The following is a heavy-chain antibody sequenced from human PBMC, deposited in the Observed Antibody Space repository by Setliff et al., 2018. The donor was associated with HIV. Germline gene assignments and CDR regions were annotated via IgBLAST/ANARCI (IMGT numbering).Heavy chain of an antibody. J-gene: IGHJ4*02. V-gene: IGHV4-38-2*01. CDR1: GYSVSSGYY. CDR2: FYHSGST. D-gene: IGHD3-3*01. Sequence: SETLSLTCAVSGYSVSSGYYWGWIRQPPGKGLEWIGSFYHSGSTFYNPSLKGRVTISLDTSKNQFSLKLRSVTAADTAVYYCVSGPLSGYGYYFDYWGQGALVTVSS. CDR3: VSGPLSGYGYYFDY.